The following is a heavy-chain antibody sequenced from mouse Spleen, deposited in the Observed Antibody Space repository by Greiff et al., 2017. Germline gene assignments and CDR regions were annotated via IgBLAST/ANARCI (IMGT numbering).Heavy chain of an antibody. CDR2: ISSGGSYT. CDR1: GFTFSSYA. CDR3: ARRASGYFDV. J-gene: IGHJ1*01. V-gene: IGHV5-9-1*01. Sequence: EVKVVESGGGLVKPGGSLKLSCAASGFTFSSYAMSWVRQTPEKRLEWVATISSGGSYTYYPDSVKGRFTISRDNAKNTLYLQMSSLRSEDTAMYYCARRASGYFDVWGAGTTVTVSS. D-gene: IGHD3-1*01.